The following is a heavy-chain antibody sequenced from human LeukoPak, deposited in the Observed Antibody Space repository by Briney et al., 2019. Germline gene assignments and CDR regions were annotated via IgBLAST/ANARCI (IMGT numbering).Heavy chain of an antibody. CDR2: IYYSGNA. CDR3: AKDSSTWGNLAGHFDS. V-gene: IGHV4-39*07. J-gene: IGHJ4*02. Sequence: SETLSLTCTVSGGSISSSSYYWGWIRQPPGKGLEWIGSIYYSGNAYYNPSLKGRVTISVDTSKNQFSLKLSSVTAADTAVYYCAKDSSTWGNLAGHFDSWGQGTLVTVSS. D-gene: IGHD6-13*01. CDR1: GGSISSSSYY.